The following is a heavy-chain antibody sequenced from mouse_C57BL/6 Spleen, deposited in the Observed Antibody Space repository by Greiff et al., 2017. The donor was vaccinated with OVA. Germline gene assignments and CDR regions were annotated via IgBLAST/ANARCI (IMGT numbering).Heavy chain of an antibody. CDR2: IHPNSGST. Sequence: QVQLQQPGAELVKPGASVKLSCKASGYTFTSYWMHWVKQRPGQGLEWIGMIHPNSGSTNYNEKFKSKATLTVDKSSSTAYMQLSSLTSEDSAVYDCARTDYGNYVYFDYWGQGTTLTVSS. CDR3: ARTDYGNYVYFDY. J-gene: IGHJ2*01. CDR1: GYTFTSYW. V-gene: IGHV1-64*01. D-gene: IGHD2-1*01.